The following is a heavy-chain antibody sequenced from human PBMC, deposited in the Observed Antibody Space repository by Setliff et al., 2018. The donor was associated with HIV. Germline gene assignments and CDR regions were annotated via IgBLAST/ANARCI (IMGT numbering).Heavy chain of an antibody. Sequence: VASVNVSCKASGGSFSNYAFSWVRQAPGQGLEWMGGFVPMFGSANYAQKFQGRLTITADESTTTVYMELSRFRSEDTAVYYCARGRYYDSGTYFTETWGQGTLVTVSS. CDR2: FVPMFGSA. D-gene: IGHD3-10*01. CDR1: GGSFSNYA. CDR3: ARGRYYDSGTYFTET. J-gene: IGHJ5*02. V-gene: IGHV1-69*13.